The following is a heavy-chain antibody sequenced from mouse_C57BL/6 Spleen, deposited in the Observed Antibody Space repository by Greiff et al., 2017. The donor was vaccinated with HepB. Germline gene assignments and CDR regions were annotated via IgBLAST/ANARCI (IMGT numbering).Heavy chain of an antibody. Sequence: VKLQQPGAELVKPGASVKLSCKASGYTFTSYWMQWVKQRPGQGLEWIGEIDPSDSYTNYKQKFKGKATLTVDTSSSTAYMQLSSLTSEDSAVYYCARRSGSSYYAMDYWGQGTSVTVSS. CDR2: IDPSDSYT. CDR1: GYTFTSYW. J-gene: IGHJ4*01. CDR3: ARRSGSSYYAMDY. V-gene: IGHV1-50*01. D-gene: IGHD1-1*01.